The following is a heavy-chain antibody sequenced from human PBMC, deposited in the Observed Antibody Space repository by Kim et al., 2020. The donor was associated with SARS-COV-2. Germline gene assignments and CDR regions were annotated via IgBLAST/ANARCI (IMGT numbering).Heavy chain of an antibody. CDR3: TKEHAEVAGTGVLDF. Sequence: GGSLRLSCAASGFRFDAYAMSWVRQAPGKGLDWVATITGSGDNTYYADSVKGRFTISRDNSQNTVHLQMNNLRADDTALFYCTKEHAEVAGTGVLDFWGPGALVTVSS. CDR1: GFRFDAYA. J-gene: IGHJ4*02. D-gene: IGHD6-19*01. CDR2: ITGSGDNT. V-gene: IGHV3-23*01.